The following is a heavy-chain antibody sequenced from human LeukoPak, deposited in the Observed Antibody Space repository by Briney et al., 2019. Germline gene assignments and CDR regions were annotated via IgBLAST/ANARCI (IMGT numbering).Heavy chain of an antibody. J-gene: IGHJ4*02. V-gene: IGHV4-59*01. Sequence: SETLSLTCTVSGGSISSYYWSWIRQPPGKGLEWIGYIYYSGSTNYNPSLKSRVIISVDTSKNQFSLKLSSVTAADTAVYYCARDTYYYDSSGYYYPDFDYWGQGTLVTVSS. CDR1: GGSISSYY. CDR3: ARDTYYYDSSGYYYPDFDY. CDR2: IYYSGST. D-gene: IGHD3-22*01.